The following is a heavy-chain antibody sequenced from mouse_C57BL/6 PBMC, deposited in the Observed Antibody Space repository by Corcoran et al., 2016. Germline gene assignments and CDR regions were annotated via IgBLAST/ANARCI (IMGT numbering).Heavy chain of an antibody. CDR3: ARSRTGVNYFDY. CDR1: GYAFSSYW. V-gene: IGHV1-80*01. D-gene: IGHD4-1*01. CDR2: IYPGDGDT. J-gene: IGHJ2*01. Sequence: QVQLQQSGAELVKPGASVKISCKASGYAFSSYWMNWVKQRPGKGLEWIGQIYPGDGDTNYNGKFKGKATLTADKSSSTAYMQLSSLTSEDSAVYFCARSRTGVNYFDYWGQGTTLTVSS.